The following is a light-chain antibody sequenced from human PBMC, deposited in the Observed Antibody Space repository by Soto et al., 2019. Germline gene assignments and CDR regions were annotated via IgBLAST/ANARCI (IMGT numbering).Light chain of an antibody. V-gene: IGKV3-11*01. CDR3: QQRSKWPRT. Sequence: EIVLTQSPATLSLSPGERATLSCRASQSVSSYLSWYQQKPGQAHRLLIYDASNRATGIPARFSGSGSETDFTLTISSLEPEEFAVYYCQQRSKWPRTFGQGTKLEIK. CDR1: QSVSSY. CDR2: DAS. J-gene: IGKJ2*01.